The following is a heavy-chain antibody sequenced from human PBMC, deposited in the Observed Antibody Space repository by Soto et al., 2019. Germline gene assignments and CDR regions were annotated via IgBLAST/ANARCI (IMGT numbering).Heavy chain of an antibody. J-gene: IGHJ6*02. CDR3: ARTSATGYSSGWENYYYYGMDV. V-gene: IGHV4-39*01. Sequence: SETLSLTCTVSGGSISSSSNYWVWIRQPPWKGLEWIGSIYYSGSTYYNPSLKSRVTISVDTSKNQFSLKLSSVTAADTAVYYCARTSATGYSSGWENYYYYGMDVWGQGTTVT. CDR2: IYYSGST. CDR1: GGSISSSSNY. D-gene: IGHD6-19*01.